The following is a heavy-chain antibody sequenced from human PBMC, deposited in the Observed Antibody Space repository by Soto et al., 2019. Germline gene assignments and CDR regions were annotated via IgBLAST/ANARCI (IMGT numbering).Heavy chain of an antibody. Sequence: SETLSLTCAVSGGSISSGGYSWSWIRQPPGKGLEWIGYIYHSGSTYYNPSLKSRVTISVDRSKNQFSLKLSSVTAADTAVYYCASGLVSTLHYWGQGTLVTVSS. J-gene: IGHJ4*02. V-gene: IGHV4-30-2*01. CDR1: GGSISSGGYS. CDR2: IYHSGST. CDR3: ASGLVSTLHY. D-gene: IGHD2-8*01.